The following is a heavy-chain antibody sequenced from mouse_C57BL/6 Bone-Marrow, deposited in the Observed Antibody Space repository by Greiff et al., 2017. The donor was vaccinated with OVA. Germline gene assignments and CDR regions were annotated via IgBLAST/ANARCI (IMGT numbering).Heavy chain of an antibody. CDR3: ARDDYGSSSWFAY. CDR2: INPSTGGT. J-gene: IGHJ3*01. Sequence: VQLKESGPELVKPGASVKISCKASGYSFTGYYMNWVKQSPEKSLEWIGEINPSTGGTTYNQKFKDKATLTVDKSSSTAYMQLKSLTSEDSAVYYCARDDYGSSSWFAYWGQGTLVTVSA. D-gene: IGHD1-1*01. CDR1: GYSFTGYY. V-gene: IGHV1-42*01.